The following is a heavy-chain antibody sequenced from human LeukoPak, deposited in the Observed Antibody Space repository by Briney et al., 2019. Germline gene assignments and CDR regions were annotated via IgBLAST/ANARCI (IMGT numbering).Heavy chain of an antibody. CDR2: ISSSGSTI. V-gene: IGHV3-48*03. J-gene: IGHJ6*02. CDR1: GFTFSSYE. CDR3: AREGKSGMDV. Sequence: PGGSLRLSCAASGFTFSSYEMNWVRQAPGKGLEWVSYISSSGSTIYYADSVKGRFTISRDNAKNPLYLQMNSLRAEDTAVYYCAREGKSGMDVWGQGTTVTVSS.